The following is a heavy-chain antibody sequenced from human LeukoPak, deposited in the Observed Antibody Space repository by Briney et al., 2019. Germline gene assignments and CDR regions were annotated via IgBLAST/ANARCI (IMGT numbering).Heavy chain of an antibody. CDR1: GFPFSNYW. CDR3: AKDIAAAGDAFDI. CDR2: ISWNSGSI. V-gene: IGHV3-9*03. Sequence: PGGSLRLSCAASGFPFSNYWMSWVRQAPGKGLEWVSGISWNSGSIGYADSVKGRFTISRDNAKNSLYLQMNSLRAEDMALYYCAKDIAAAGDAFDIWGQGTMVTVSS. J-gene: IGHJ3*02. D-gene: IGHD6-13*01.